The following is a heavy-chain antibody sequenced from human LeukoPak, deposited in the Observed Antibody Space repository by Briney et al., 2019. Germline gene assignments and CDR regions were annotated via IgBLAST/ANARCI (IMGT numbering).Heavy chain of an antibody. CDR2: IFSGGSM. D-gene: IGHD6-6*01. J-gene: IGHJ6*03. CDR3: ARDHNPSPYSSSSGDYYYYMDV. CDR1: GFTISSKY. Sequence: AGSLRLSCAASGFTISSKYMSWIRQAPGKGLEWVSIIFSGGSMHYADSVKGRFTISRDNAKNSLYLQMNSLRAEDTAVYYCARDHNPSPYSSSSGDYYYYMDVWGKGTTVTVSS. V-gene: IGHV3-66*01.